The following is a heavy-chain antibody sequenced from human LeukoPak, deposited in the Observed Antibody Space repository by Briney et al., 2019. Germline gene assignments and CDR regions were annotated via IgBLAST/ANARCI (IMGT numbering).Heavy chain of an antibody. Sequence: GGSLRLSCAASGFTFSSYSMNWVRQAPGKGLEWVSSISSSSSYIYYADSVRGRFTISRDNAKNSLYLQMNSLRAEDTAVYYCAREDYDFWSGYFNYYYGMDVWGQGTTVTVSS. J-gene: IGHJ6*02. D-gene: IGHD3-3*01. CDR3: AREDYDFWSGYFNYYYGMDV. CDR2: ISSSSSYI. CDR1: GFTFSSYS. V-gene: IGHV3-21*01.